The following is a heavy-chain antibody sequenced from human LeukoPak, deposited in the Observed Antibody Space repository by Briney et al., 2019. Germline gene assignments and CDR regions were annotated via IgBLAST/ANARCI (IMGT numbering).Heavy chain of an antibody. V-gene: IGHV3-7*01. D-gene: IGHD3-16*01. J-gene: IGHJ3*02. CDR1: GFIFNNFW. CDR3: ARTLTGSFDI. CDR2: IKQDASER. Sequence: GGSLRLSCAASGFIFNNFWMTWVRQAPGKGLEWVANIKQDASERYYVDSVKGRFTISRDNAKNSLSLQMTSLGAEDTAVYYCARTLTGSFDIWGQGTMVTVSS.